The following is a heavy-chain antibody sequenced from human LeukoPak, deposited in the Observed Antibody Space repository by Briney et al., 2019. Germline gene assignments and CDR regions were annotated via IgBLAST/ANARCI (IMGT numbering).Heavy chain of an antibody. J-gene: IGHJ6*03. CDR3: AKDTQDYMDV. V-gene: IGHV3-21*01. CDR1: GFTFSSYS. CDR2: ISSSSSYI. Sequence: GGSLRLSCAASGFTFSSYSMNWVRQAPGKGLEWVSSISSSSSYIYYADSVKGRFTISRDNSKNTLYLQMNSLRAEDTAVYYCAKDTQDYMDVWGKGTTVTISS.